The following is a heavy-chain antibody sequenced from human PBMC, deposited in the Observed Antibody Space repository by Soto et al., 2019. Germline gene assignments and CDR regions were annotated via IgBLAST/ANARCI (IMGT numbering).Heavy chain of an antibody. D-gene: IGHD2-21*02. CDR3: AKKQSDNYGMAV. CDR2: INPNGGGT. Sequence: WVRQAPGVGLEWMGIINPNGGGTDYAQKFQGQVTISADKSISTAYLQWSSLKASDTAIYYCAKKQSDNYGMAVWGKRTTVPGFS. V-gene: IGHV5-51*01. J-gene: IGHJ6*04.